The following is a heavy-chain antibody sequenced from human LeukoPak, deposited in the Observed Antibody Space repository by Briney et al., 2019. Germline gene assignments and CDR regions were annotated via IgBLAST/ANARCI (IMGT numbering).Heavy chain of an antibody. V-gene: IGHV3-20*01. D-gene: IGHD3-10*01. CDR3: ARGKAGYYYGSGNYYGMDV. Sequence: GGSLRLSCAASGFTFDDYGMSWVRQAPGKGLEWVSGINWNGGSTGYADSVKGRFTISRDNAKNSLYLQMNSLRAEDTALYHCARGKAGYYYGSGNYYGMDVWGQGTTVTVSS. J-gene: IGHJ6*02. CDR1: GFTFDDYG. CDR2: INWNGGST.